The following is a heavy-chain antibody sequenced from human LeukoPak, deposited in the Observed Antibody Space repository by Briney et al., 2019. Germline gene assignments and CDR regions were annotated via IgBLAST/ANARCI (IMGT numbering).Heavy chain of an antibody. J-gene: IGHJ5*02. CDR3: APRGDIEHSYVYGKWFDP. D-gene: IGHD5-18*01. CDR1: GGSFCAYY. CDR2: INHSGSS. V-gene: IGHV4-34*01. Sequence: PSETLSLTCAVYGGSFCAYYWTWIRQPPGKGLEWIGEINHSGSSNYNSSLRSRVTISVDTSYKQFSRRLSSVTAADTAVYYCAPRGDIEHSYVYGKWFDPWGQGTRVTVSS.